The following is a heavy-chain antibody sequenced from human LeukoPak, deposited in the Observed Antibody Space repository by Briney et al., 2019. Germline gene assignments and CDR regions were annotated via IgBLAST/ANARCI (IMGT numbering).Heavy chain of an antibody. CDR2: IILIFGIP. Sequence: SVKVSCKASGGTFRTFAISWVRQAPGQGLEWMGGIILIFGIPDSAQKFQGRLTITADESTTTAYMELSSLRSDDTAIYYCGLSGNYYYYYMDVWGKGTTVTISS. J-gene: IGHJ6*03. CDR3: GLSGNYYYYYMDV. V-gene: IGHV1-69*13. D-gene: IGHD6-25*01. CDR1: GGTFRTFA.